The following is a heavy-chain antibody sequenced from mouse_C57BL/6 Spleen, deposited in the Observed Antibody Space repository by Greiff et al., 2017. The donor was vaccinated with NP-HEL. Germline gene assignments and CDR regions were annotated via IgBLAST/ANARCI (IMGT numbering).Heavy chain of an antibody. J-gene: IGHJ4*01. CDR1: GYTFTSYG. D-gene: IGHD3-2*02. V-gene: IGHV1-81*01. CDR3: ARDSSGYGAMDY. CDR2: IYPRSGNP. Sequence: QVQLQQSGAELARPGASVKLSCKASGYTFTSYGISWVKQRTGQGLEWIGEIYPRSGNPYYNEKFKGKATLTADKSSSTAYMELRSLTSEDSAVYFCARDSSGYGAMDYWGQGTSVTVSS.